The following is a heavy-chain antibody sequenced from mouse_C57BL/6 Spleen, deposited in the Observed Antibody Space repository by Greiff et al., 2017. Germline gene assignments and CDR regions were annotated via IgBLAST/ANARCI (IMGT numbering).Heavy chain of an antibody. CDR1: GYAFTNYL. Sequence: VQLQQSGAELVRPGTSVKVSCKASGYAFTNYLIEWVKQRPGQGPEWIGVINPGSGGNNYTEKFKGKATLTADKSSSTAYMQLSSLTSEDSAVYFCARSGTTVGDYWGQGTTLTVSS. D-gene: IGHD1-1*01. J-gene: IGHJ2*01. CDR2: INPGSGGN. CDR3: ARSGTTVGDY. V-gene: IGHV1-54*01.